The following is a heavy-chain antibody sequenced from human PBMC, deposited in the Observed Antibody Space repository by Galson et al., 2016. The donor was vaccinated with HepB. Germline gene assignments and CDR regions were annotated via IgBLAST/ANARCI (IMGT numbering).Heavy chain of an antibody. CDR3: ARDPGLPXRMDV. CDR2: IXXGGST. V-gene: IGHV3-66*01. D-gene: IGHD2-2*01. Sequence: RLSXAASGFTXXSDXXXWVXXXPGXXLEWLXVIXXGGSTYXADSVKGRFTISRDNSKNTLYLQMNSLRAEDTXXXYCARDPGLPXRMDVRGQGTTXTVSS. CDR1: GFTXXSDX. J-gene: IGHJ6*02.